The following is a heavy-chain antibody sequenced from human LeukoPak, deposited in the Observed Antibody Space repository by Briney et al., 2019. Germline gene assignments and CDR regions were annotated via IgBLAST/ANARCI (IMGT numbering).Heavy chain of an antibody. D-gene: IGHD3-3*01. V-gene: IGHV3-48*04. J-gene: IGHJ4*02. CDR2: ISSSSSTI. CDR1: GFTFSSYS. CDR3: ARDRTTDFWSGYYTNYFDY. Sequence: GGSLRLSCAASGFTFSSYSMNWVRQAPGKGLEWVSYISSSSSTIYYADSVKGRFTISRDNAKISLYLQMNSLRAEDTAVYHCARDRTTDFWSGYYTNYFDYWGQGALVTVSS.